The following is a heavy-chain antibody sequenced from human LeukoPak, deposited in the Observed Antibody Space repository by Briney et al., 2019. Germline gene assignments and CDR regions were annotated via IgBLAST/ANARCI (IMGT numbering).Heavy chain of an antibody. CDR3: ARDYYYGMDV. CDR2: IYHSGST. Sequence: SQTLSLTCTVSGASISSGGYYWGWLRQHPGKGLEWIGYIYHSGSTYYNPSLKSRFTKSVDTSKNQFSLKLSSVTAADTAVYYCARDYYYGMDVWGQGTTVTVSS. CDR1: GASISSGGYY. J-gene: IGHJ6*02. V-gene: IGHV4-31*03.